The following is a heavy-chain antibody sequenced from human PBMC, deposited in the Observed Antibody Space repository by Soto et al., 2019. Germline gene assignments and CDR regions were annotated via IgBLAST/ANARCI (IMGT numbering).Heavy chain of an antibody. V-gene: IGHV4-39*01. CDR1: GGSISSSSYY. D-gene: IGHD3-22*01. CDR3: AMGRTYYYDSSGYLFDY. J-gene: IGHJ4*02. CDR2: IFYSGST. Sequence: SETLSLTCTVSGGSISSSSYYWGWIRQPPGKGLEWIGSIFYSGSTYYNPSLKSRVTISVDTSKNKFSLKLSSVTAADTAVYYCAMGRTYYYDSSGYLFDYWGQGTLVTVSS.